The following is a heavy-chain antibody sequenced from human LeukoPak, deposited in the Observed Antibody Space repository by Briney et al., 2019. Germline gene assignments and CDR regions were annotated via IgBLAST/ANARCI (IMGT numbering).Heavy chain of an antibody. D-gene: IGHD5-18*01. CDR1: GFTFSSYA. CDR3: AKAGIQLWFDY. CDR2: ISGSGGST. Sequence: GGSLRLSCAASGFTFSSYAMSWVRQAPGKGLEWVSAISGSGGSTCYADSVKGRFTISRDNSKNPLYLQMNSLRAEDTAVYYCAKAGIQLWFDYWGRGTLVTVSS. V-gene: IGHV3-23*01. J-gene: IGHJ5*01.